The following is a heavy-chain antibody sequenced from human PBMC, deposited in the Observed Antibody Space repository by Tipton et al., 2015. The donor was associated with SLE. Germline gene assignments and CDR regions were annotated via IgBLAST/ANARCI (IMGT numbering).Heavy chain of an antibody. CDR3: ARAEYSAYDVPQFDL. CDR2: VFYSGST. CDR1: GGSIGYYY. D-gene: IGHD5-12*01. V-gene: IGHV4-59*01. J-gene: IGHJ4*02. Sequence: SLTCSVSGGSIGYYYWNWIRQPPGKGLEWIGYVFYSGSTTYNPSFRGRVTMSVDTSKIQFSLRLNSVTAADTAIYYCARAEYSAYDVPQFDLWGQGALVTVSS.